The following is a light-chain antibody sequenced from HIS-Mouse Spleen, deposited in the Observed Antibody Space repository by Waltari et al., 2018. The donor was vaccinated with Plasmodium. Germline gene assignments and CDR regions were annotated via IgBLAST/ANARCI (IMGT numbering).Light chain of an antibody. Sequence: DIQMTQSPSSLSASVGDRVTITCQASQEISNYLNWYQQKPGKAPKLLIYDASNLETGFPSRFSGSGSGTDFTFTISSLQPEDIATYYCQQYDNLLRFTFGPGTKVDIK. V-gene: IGKV1-33*01. CDR3: QQYDNLLRFT. J-gene: IGKJ3*01. CDR1: QEISNY. CDR2: DAS.